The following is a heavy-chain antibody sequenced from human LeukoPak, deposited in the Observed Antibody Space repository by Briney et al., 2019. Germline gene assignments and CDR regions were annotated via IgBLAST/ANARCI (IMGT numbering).Heavy chain of an antibody. Sequence: PGGSLRLSCAASGFTFRSYDMHWVRQATGKGLEWVSGIGTAGEIYYPGSVKGRFTISRESAKNSLYLQMNSLRAEDTAVYYCAELGITMIGGVWGKGTTVTISS. D-gene: IGHD3-10*02. V-gene: IGHV3-13*01. CDR3: AELGITMIGGV. J-gene: IGHJ6*04. CDR2: IGTAGEI. CDR1: GFTFRSYD.